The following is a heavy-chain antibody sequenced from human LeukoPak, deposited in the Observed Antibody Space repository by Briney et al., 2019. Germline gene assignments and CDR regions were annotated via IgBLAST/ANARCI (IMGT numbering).Heavy chain of an antibody. CDR3: ARGEYYYDGGY. J-gene: IGHJ1*01. Sequence: QTGGSLRLSCAASGXTFSSFWMSWVRQAPGKGLEWVANIKRDGSEKYYVDSVKGRFTISRDNAKNSLYLQMNSLRVEDTAVYYCARGEYYYDGGYWGQGTLVTVSS. CDR2: IKRDGSEK. V-gene: IGHV3-7*04. D-gene: IGHD3-22*01. CDR1: GXTFSSFW.